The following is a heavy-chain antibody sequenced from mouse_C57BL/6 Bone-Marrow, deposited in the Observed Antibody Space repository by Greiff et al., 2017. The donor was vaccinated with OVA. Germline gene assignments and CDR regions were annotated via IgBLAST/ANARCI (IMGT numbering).Heavy chain of an antibody. CDR1: GFTFSDYY. Sequence: EVQLVESGGGLVKPGGSLKLSCAASGFTFSDYYMAWVRQVPEKGLEWVANINYDGSSTYYLDSLKSRFIISRDNAKNILYLQMSSLKSEDTATYYCARVEGYYYGSSYAYWGQGTLVTVSA. J-gene: IGHJ3*01. D-gene: IGHD1-1*01. CDR2: INYDGSST. V-gene: IGHV5-16*01. CDR3: ARVEGYYYGSSYAY.